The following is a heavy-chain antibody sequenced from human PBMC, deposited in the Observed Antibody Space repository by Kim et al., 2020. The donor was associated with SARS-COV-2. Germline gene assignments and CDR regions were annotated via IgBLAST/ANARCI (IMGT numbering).Heavy chain of an antibody. D-gene: IGHD3-3*01. Sequence: SVKGRFTISRDNAKNSLYLQMNSLRAEDTAVYYCARDLYDFWSGSAFDYWGQGTLVTVSS. J-gene: IGHJ4*02. CDR3: ARDLYDFWSGSAFDY. V-gene: IGHV3-11*06.